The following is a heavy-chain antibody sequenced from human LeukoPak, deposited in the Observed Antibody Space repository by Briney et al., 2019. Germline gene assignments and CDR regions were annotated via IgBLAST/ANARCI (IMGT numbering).Heavy chain of an antibody. CDR2: ISGSGDST. Sequence: GGSLRLSCAASGFTFSSYAMSWVRQAPGKGLEWVSGISGSGDSTNYADSVKGRFTISRDNAKNSLYLQMNSLRAEDTAVYYCARDGHYDILTGYFQDWGQGTLVTVSS. CDR3: ARDGHYDILTGYFQD. D-gene: IGHD3-9*01. J-gene: IGHJ1*01. V-gene: IGHV3-23*01. CDR1: GFTFSSYA.